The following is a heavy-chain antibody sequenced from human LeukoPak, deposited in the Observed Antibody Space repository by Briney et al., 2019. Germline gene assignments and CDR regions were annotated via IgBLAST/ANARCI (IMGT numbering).Heavy chain of an antibody. CDR2: IYYSGST. CDR1: GGSISSGDYY. V-gene: IGHV4-30-4*01. CDR3: ARSRLGTMDVYFDY. D-gene: IGHD1-1*01. Sequence: PSQTLSLTCTVSGGSISSGDYYWSWIRQPPGKGLEWIGYIYYSGSTYYNPSLKSRVTISVDTSKNQFSLKLSSVTAADTAVYYCARSRLGTMDVYFDYWGQGTLVTVSS. J-gene: IGHJ4*02.